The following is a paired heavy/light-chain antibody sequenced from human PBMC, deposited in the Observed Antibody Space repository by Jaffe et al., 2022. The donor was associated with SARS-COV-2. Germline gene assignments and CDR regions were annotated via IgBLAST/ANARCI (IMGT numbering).Heavy chain of an antibody. D-gene: IGHD6-13*01. CDR1: GFTFSDYY. Sequence: QEQLVEFGGGLVMPGGSLRLSCAASGFTFSDYYMSWIRQAPGKGLEWVSYISGSSSDTNDADSVKGRFTISRDNAKNSLFLQMNSLRAEDTAVYYCARMFPDQGQIATTGYFYYYGMDVWGQGTTVTVSS. CDR3: ARMFPDQGQIATTGYFYYYGMDV. J-gene: IGHJ6*02. V-gene: IGHV3-11*06. CDR2: ISGSSSDT.
Light chain of an antibody. Sequence: DIQMTQSPSSVSASVGDRVTITCRASQGISTWLAWYQQKPGKAPKLLIYAASSLQRGVPSRFSGSGSGTDFTLTISSLQPEDSASFYCQQANSFPLTFGGGTKVEIK. CDR1: QGISTW. CDR3: QQANSFPLT. J-gene: IGKJ4*01. V-gene: IGKV1-12*01. CDR2: AAS.